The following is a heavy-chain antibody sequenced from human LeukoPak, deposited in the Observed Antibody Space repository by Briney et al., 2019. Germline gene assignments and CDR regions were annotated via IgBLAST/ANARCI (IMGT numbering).Heavy chain of an antibody. CDR3: TTEGSGYQY. J-gene: IGHJ4*02. CDR1: GFTFRGSA. Sequence: GGSLRLSCAGSGFTFRGSAMHWVRQASGKGLEWVGRIKSKTDGGTTDYAAPVKGRFTISRDDSKNTLYLQMNSLKTEDTAVYYCTTEGSGYQYWGQGTLVTVSS. CDR2: IKSKTDGGTT. D-gene: IGHD6-19*01. V-gene: IGHV3-15*01.